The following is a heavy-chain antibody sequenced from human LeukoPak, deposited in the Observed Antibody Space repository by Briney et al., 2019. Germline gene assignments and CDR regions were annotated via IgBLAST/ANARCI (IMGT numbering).Heavy chain of an antibody. CDR1: GGSISSGGYY. V-gene: IGHV4-39*01. CDR3: ARTPYDY. J-gene: IGHJ4*02. Sequence: PSETLSLTCTVSGGSISSGGYYWGWIRQPPGKGLEWIGSIYYSGITYYNPSLRSRITISVDTSKNQFSLKLSSVTAADTAVYYCARTPYDYWGQGTLVTVSS. D-gene: IGHD2-15*01. CDR2: IYYSGIT.